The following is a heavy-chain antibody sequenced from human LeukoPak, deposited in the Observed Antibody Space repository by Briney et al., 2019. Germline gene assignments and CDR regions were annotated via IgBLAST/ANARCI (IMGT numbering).Heavy chain of an antibody. J-gene: IGHJ4*01. D-gene: IGHD3-10*01. V-gene: IGHV3-23*01. CDR1: GFTFSSYA. CDR3: TKVMRGRANFGSGSSLDY. Sequence: GGSLRLSCAASGFTFSSYAMHWVRQAPGKGLEWVSAISGSGDSTYYADSVKGRFTIPRDNSKSTLFLEMDSLRVEDSAVYYCTKVMRGRANFGSGSSLDYWGQGTVVPVSP. CDR2: ISGSGDST.